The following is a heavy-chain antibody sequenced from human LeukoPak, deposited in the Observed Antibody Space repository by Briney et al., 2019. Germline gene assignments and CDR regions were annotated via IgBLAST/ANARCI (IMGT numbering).Heavy chain of an antibody. V-gene: IGHV4-39*01. Sequence: PSETLSLTCTVSGGSTSSSSYYWGWIRQPPGKGLEWIGSIYYSGSTYYNPSLKSRVTISVDTSKNQFSLKLSSVTAADTAVYYCASLDSSPEEGAFDIWGQGTMVTVSS. CDR3: ASLDSSPEEGAFDI. CDR1: GGSTSSSSYY. CDR2: IYYSGST. J-gene: IGHJ3*02. D-gene: IGHD3-22*01.